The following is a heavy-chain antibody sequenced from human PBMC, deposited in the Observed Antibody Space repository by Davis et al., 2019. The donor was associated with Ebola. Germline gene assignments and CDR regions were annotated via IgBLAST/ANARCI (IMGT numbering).Heavy chain of an antibody. CDR2: INSDGSST. D-gene: IGHD3-3*01. CDR3: ARDGVDILFYYYYGMDV. Sequence: PGGSLRLSCAASGFTFSSYWMHWVRQAPGKGLVWVSRINSDGSSTSYADSVKGRFTISRDNAKNTLYLQMNSLRAEDTAVYYCARDGVDILFYYYYGMDVWGQGTTVTVSS. J-gene: IGHJ6*02. CDR1: GFTFSSYW. V-gene: IGHV3-74*01.